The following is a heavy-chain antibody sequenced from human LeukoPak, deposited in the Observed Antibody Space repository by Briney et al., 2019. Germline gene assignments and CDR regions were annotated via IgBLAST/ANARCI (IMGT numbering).Heavy chain of an antibody. D-gene: IGHD3-10*01. Sequence: AGGSLRLSCAASGFTFSSYAMSWVRQAPGKGLEWVSAISGSGGSTYYADSVKGRFTISRDNSKNTLYLQMNSLRAEDTAVYYCAKLMVRGVISDNWFGPWGQGTLVTVSS. CDR3: AKLMVRGVISDNWFGP. CDR2: ISGSGGST. CDR1: GFTFSSYA. V-gene: IGHV3-23*01. J-gene: IGHJ5*02.